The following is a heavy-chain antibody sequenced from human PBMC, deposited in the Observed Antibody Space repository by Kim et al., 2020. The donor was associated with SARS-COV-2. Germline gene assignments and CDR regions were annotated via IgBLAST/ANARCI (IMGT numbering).Heavy chain of an antibody. CDR3: ARVLAVAGNYYFDY. J-gene: IGHJ4*02. D-gene: IGHD6-19*01. V-gene: IGHV4-39*01. Sequence: PSLKSRVTISVETSKNQFSLTLSSVTAADTAVYYCARVLAVAGNYYFDYWGQGTLVTVSS.